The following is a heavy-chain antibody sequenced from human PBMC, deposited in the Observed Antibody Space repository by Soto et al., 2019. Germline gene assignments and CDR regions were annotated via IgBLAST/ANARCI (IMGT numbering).Heavy chain of an antibody. CDR3: AKRGAGSYYDY. CDR1: GFTFSSYA. CDR2: ISGSGGST. Sequence: EVQLLESGGGLVQPGGSLRLSCAASGFTFSSYAMSWVRQAPGKGLERVSVISGSGGSTYYADSVKGRFTISRDNSKNALYLQVNSLRAADTAGYYCAKRGAGSYYDYWGQGTLVTVSS. V-gene: IGHV3-23*01. J-gene: IGHJ4*02. D-gene: IGHD3-10*01.